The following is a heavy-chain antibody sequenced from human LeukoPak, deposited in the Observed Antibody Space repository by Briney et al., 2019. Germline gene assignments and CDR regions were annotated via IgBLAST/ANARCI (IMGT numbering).Heavy chain of an antibody. J-gene: IGHJ4*02. V-gene: IGHV4-30-4*01. CDR3: ARGPNYVWGSYRYFDY. D-gene: IGHD3-16*02. Sequence: SETLSLTCTVSGSSISSGDYYWSWIPQSPGKGLEWIGYISYSGSTSYHPSLKSRVTISVDTSKNQFSLKLTSVTAADTAVYYCARGPNYVWGSYRYFDYWGQGTLVTVSS. CDR1: GSSISSGDYY. CDR2: ISYSGST.